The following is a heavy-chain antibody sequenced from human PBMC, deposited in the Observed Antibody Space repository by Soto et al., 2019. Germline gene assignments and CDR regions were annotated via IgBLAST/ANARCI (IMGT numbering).Heavy chain of an antibody. V-gene: IGHV1-69*06. D-gene: IGHD3-22*01. Sequence: GASVKVSRKASGGTFSSYAISWVRQAPGQGLEWMGGIIPIFGTANYAQKFQGRVTITADKSTSTAYMELSSLRSEDTAVYYCARDERHSSGYYPPFDYWGQGTLVTVSS. J-gene: IGHJ4*02. CDR3: ARDERHSSGYYPPFDY. CDR2: IIPIFGTA. CDR1: GGTFSSYA.